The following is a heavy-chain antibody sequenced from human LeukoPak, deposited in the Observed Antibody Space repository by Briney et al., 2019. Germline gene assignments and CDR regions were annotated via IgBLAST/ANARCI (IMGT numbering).Heavy chain of an antibody. CDR1: GFTVSSNY. CDR2: IYSGGST. V-gene: IGHV3-53*01. J-gene: IGHJ6*02. D-gene: IGHD6-13*01. CDR3: ARDLASSPHYYYYGMDV. Sequence: PGRSLRLSCAASGFTVSSNYMSWVRQAPGKGLEWVSVIYSGGSTYYADSVKGRFTISRDNSKNTLYLQMNSLRAEDTAVYYCARDLASSPHYYYYGMDVWGQGTTVTVSS.